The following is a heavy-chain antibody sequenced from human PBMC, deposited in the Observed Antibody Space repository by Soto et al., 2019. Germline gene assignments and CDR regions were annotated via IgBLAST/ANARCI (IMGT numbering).Heavy chain of an antibody. CDR3: AKEGPPLVVTGAGPVDY. Sequence: GGSLRLSCAASGCTFSDYYMSWIRQAPGKGLEGGAYSSSSSSYTNYADSVKGRFTISRDNSKNTLYLQMNSLRAEDTAVYYCAKEGPPLVVTGAGPVDYWGQGTLVTVSS. V-gene: IGHV3-11*05. CDR2: SSSSSSYT. J-gene: IGHJ4*02. CDR1: GCTFSDYY. D-gene: IGHD2-15*01.